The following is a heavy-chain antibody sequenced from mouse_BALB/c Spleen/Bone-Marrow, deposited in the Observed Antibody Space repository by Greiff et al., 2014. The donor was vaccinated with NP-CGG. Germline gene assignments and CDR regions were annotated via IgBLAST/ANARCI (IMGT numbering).Heavy chain of an antibody. CDR2: INPGSGGA. Sequence: QVQLQQSGAELVRPGTSVKVSCKASGYAFTIYLIEWVKQRPVQGLEWIGVINPGSGGANYNAKFKGKATLTADKSSSTAYMQLSSLTSDDSAVYICAREWTARAVDYWGQGTTLTVSS. CDR3: AREWTARAVDY. V-gene: IGHV1-54*01. D-gene: IGHD3-2*01. CDR1: GYAFTIYL. J-gene: IGHJ2*01.